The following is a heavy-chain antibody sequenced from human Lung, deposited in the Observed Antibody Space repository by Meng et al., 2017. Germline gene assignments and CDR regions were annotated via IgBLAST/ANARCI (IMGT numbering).Heavy chain of an antibody. CDR1: GGSIRRGGYY. Sequence: QVQLQESVPGLVKPSQTLSLTCTVPGGSIRRGGYYWSWIRQLPGTGLEWIGYIHDSGSTYYNPSLKSRVTISADTSKNQFSLKLSSVTAADTAVYYCARASYGSGSPLGESWFDPWGQGTLVTVSS. J-gene: IGHJ5*02. D-gene: IGHD3-10*01. CDR2: IHDSGST. V-gene: IGHV4-31*03. CDR3: ARASYGSGSPLGESWFDP.